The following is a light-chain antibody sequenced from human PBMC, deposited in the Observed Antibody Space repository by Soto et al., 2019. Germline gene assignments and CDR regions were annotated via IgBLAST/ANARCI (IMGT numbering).Light chain of an antibody. J-gene: IGLJ1*01. V-gene: IGLV2-14*01. CDR2: EVE. CDR1: SSDVGGYKY. Sequence: QPALTQPASVSGSPGQSITVACTGTSSDVGGYKYVSWYQQHPGKAPKLLIYEVENRPSGVSSRFFGSKSGNTASLTISGLQVEDEADYYCSSFESRGTLVFGTGTKSPS. CDR3: SSFESRGTLV.